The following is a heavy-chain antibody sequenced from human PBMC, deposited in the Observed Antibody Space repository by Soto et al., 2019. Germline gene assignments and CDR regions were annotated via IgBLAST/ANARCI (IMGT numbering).Heavy chain of an antibody. J-gene: IGHJ3*01. Sequence: GGSLRLSCAASGFTFNTYAMNWVRQAPGQGLEWVASISGSGGTTYYADSVKCRFTVSRDTSKNTLFLQMNSLSAEDTAVYYCAKGFIVVVTAIRPDDNFDVWGQGTMVTVSS. CDR3: AKGFIVVVTAIRPDDNFDV. CDR1: GFTFNTYA. V-gene: IGHV3-23*01. D-gene: IGHD2-21*02. CDR2: ISGSGGTT.